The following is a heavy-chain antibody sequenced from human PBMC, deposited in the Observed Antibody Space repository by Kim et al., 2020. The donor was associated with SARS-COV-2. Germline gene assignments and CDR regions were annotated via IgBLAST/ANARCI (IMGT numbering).Heavy chain of an antibody. J-gene: IGHJ6*02. Sequence: GGSLRLSCAVSGFTFSNVAMNWVRQAPGKGLGWVSAISGTGTDTYYADSVKGRVTISRDISKNTLYLEMNSLRAEDTALYYCVKDVWGYAGMDVWGQGTTVTVS. CDR2: ISGTGTDT. CDR1: GFTFSNVA. V-gene: IGHV3-23*01. CDR3: VKDVWGYAGMDV. D-gene: IGHD3-16*01.